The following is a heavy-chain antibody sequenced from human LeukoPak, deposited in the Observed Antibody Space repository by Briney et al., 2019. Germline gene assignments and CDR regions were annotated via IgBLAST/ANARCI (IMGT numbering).Heavy chain of an antibody. Sequence: PGGSLRLSCAASGFTFSGYAMSWVRQAPGKGLEWVSAISGSGGTTHYADSVKGRFTISRVNSKNTLYLQMNSLRAEDTAVYYCAKETPSWGTFDYWGQGTLVTVSS. CDR2: ISGSGGTT. D-gene: IGHD3-16*01. J-gene: IGHJ4*02. CDR3: AKETPSWGTFDY. CDR1: GFTFSGYA. V-gene: IGHV3-23*01.